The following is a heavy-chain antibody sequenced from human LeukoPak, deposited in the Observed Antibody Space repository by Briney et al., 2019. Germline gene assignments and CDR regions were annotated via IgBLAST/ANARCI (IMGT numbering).Heavy chain of an antibody. Sequence: SGGSLRLSCAASGFIFSTYWMSWVRQTPEKGVEFVANIDQGGSVRNYMDSLKGRCTISRDNAKKSLYLEINSLRADDTAVYYCARDPESSSFDLWGRGALVTVSS. J-gene: IGHJ4*02. D-gene: IGHD6-13*01. CDR1: GFIFSTYW. V-gene: IGHV3-7*01. CDR2: IDQGGSVR. CDR3: ARDPESSSFDL.